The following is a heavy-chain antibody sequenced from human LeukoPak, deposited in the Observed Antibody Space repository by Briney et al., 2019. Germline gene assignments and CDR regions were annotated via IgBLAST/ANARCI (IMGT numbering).Heavy chain of an antibody. CDR3: ARQRWLVHYFDY. D-gene: IGHD6-19*01. J-gene: IGHJ4*02. CDR1: GGSISSYY. CDR2: IYYSGST. Sequence: SETLSLTCTVSGGSISSYYWSWIRQPPGKGLEWIGYIYYSGSTNYNPSLKSRVTISVDTSKNQFSLKLSSVTAADTAVYYCARQRWLVHYFDYWGQGTLVTVSS. V-gene: IGHV4-59*08.